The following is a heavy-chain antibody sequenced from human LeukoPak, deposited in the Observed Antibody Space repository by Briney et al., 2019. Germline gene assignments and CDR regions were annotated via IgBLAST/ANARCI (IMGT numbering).Heavy chain of an antibody. CDR3: ASRFYDILTGYENYFDY. V-gene: IGHV1-69*13. Sequence: SVKGSCKASGGTFSSYAISWVRQAPGQGLEWMGGIIPIFGTANYAQKFQGRVTITADESTSTAYMELSSLRSEDTAVYYCASRFYDILTGYENYFDYWGQGTLVTVSS. CDR2: IIPIFGTA. CDR1: GGTFSSYA. J-gene: IGHJ4*02. D-gene: IGHD3-9*01.